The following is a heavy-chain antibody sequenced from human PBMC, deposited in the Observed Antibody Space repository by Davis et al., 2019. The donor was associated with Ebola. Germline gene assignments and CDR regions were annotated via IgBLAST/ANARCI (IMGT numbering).Heavy chain of an antibody. CDR2: ISGSGVST. V-gene: IGHV3-23*01. Sequence: GGPLRSPVQPLGSTLTSLALSGAAKAPGKGLEWVSGISGSGVSTYYADSVKGRFTISRDNSENMLYLQMNSLRAEDTAVYYCAKDRLRLWLGESSGQGTLVTISS. CDR3: AKDRLRLWLGES. D-gene: IGHD3-10*01. CDR1: GSTLTSLA. J-gene: IGHJ5*02.